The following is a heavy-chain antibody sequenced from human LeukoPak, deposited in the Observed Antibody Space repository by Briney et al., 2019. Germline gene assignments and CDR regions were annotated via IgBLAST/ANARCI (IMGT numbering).Heavy chain of an antibody. D-gene: IGHD1-26*01. CDR1: GFTFTSYS. CDR2: ISAGGGTT. J-gene: IGHJ4*02. Sequence: GGSLRLSCEASGFTFTSYSMNWVRQAPGQGLEWVSTISAGGGTTYYADSVKGRFTSSRDNSKNTPYLQVNSLRAEDTAVYYCSKGGKWGVTPFDYWGQGTLVTVSS. V-gene: IGHV3-23*01. CDR3: SKGGKWGVTPFDY.